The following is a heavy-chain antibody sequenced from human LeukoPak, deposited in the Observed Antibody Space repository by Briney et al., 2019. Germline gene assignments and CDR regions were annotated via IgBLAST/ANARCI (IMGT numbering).Heavy chain of an antibody. CDR1: GYTLTELS. V-gene: IGHV1-24*01. CDR2: FDPEDGET. J-gene: IGHJ6*03. Sequence: GASVKVSCKVSGYTLTELSMHWVRQAPGKGLEWMGGFDPEDGETIYAQKFQGRVTMTEDTSTDTAYMELSSLRSEDTAVYYCARGDVVVVAATDYCYYMDVWGKGTTVTVSS. D-gene: IGHD2-15*01. CDR3: ARGDVVVVAATDYCYYMDV.